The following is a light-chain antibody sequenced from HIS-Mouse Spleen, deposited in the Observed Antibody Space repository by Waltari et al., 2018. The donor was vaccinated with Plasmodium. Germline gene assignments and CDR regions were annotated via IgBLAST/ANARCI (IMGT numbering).Light chain of an antibody. CDR2: EDS. CDR1: AFPNKY. V-gene: IGLV3-10*01. CDR3: YSTDSSGNHRV. J-gene: IGLJ3*02. Sequence: SYDLTQPPSVSVSPGQTARITCSGDAFPNKYCSWYQQKSGQAPVLVIYEDSKRPPGIPERFSGSSSGTMATLTISGAQVEDEADYYCYSTDSSGNHRVFGGGTKLTVL.